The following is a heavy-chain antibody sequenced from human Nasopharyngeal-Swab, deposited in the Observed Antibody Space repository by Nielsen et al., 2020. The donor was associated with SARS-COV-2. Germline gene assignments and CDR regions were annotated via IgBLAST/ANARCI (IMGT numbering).Heavy chain of an antibody. CDR1: GGSISSSSYY. J-gene: IGHJ6*03. D-gene: IGHD2-2*01. CDR3: ARGKEGVVPAALGMVFYYYYYMDV. Sequence: GSLRLSCTVSGGSISSSSYYWGWIRQPPGKGLEWIGSIYYSGSTYYNPSLKSRVTISVDTSKNQFSLKLSSVTAADTAVYYCARGKEGVVPAALGMVFYYYYYMDVWGKGTTVTVSS. V-gene: IGHV4-39*01. CDR2: IYYSGST.